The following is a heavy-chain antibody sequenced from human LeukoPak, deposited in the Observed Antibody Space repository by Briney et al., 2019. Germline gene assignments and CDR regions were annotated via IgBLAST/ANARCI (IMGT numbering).Heavy chain of an antibody. CDR1: GGSITSTTYY. V-gene: IGHV4-39*01. J-gene: IGHJ4*02. CDR2: SYYSGTT. CDR3: ANVREGQWLSSSDY. Sequence: SETLSLTCTLSGGSITSTTYYWGWIRQPPGKGLEWIGSSYYSGTTYYNPSLKSRVTMSVDTSKNQFSLKLSSVTAADTAVYYCANVREGQWLSSSDYWGQGTLVTVSS. D-gene: IGHD6-19*01.